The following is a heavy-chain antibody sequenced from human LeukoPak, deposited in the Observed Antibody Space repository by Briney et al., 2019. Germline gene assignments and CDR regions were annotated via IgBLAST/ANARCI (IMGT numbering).Heavy chain of an antibody. CDR3: ARDPSIDYYDSGSPHYYYGMDV. J-gene: IGHJ6*04. V-gene: IGHV1-18*04. D-gene: IGHD3-10*01. Sequence: ASVKVSCKASGYTFTSYGITWVRQAPGQGLEWMGWISAYNGNTKYAQKFQGRVTMTTDTSTSTTYMELRSLRSDDTAVYYCARDPSIDYYDSGSPHYYYGMDVWGKGTTVTVSS. CDR1: GYTFTSYG. CDR2: ISAYNGNT.